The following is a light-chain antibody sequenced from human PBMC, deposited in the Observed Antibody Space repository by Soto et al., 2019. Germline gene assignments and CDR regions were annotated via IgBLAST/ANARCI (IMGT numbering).Light chain of an antibody. CDR3: QQYGSSPGT. V-gene: IGKV3-20*01. CDR1: QSVKNNY. J-gene: IGKJ2*01. CDR2: GAS. Sequence: DIVLTQSPGTLSLSPGERATLSCRASQSVKNNYLAWYQQKPGQAPRLLIRGASSRAAGLPDRFSGSGSGTAFTLTISRLEPEDFAVYYCQQYGSSPGTFGQGTKQEIK.